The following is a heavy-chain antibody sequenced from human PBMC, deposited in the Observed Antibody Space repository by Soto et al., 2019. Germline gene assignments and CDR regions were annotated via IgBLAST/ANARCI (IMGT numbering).Heavy chain of an antibody. V-gene: IGHV3-9*01. J-gene: IGHJ3*02. CDR3: AKDWSGYENDAFDI. Sequence: SGGSLRLSCAASGFTFDDYAMHWVRQAPGKGLEWVSGISWNSCSLVYADSVKGRFTISRDNAKNSLYLQMNSLRAEDTALYYCAKDWSGYENDAFDIWGQGTMVTVSS. CDR2: ISWNSCSL. CDR1: GFTFDDYA. D-gene: IGHD5-12*01.